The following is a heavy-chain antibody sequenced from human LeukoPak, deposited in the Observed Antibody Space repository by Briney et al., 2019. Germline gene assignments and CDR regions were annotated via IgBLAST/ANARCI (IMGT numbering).Heavy chain of an antibody. J-gene: IGHJ6*04. D-gene: IGHD3-9*01. CDR2: IIPIFGTA. V-gene: IGHV1-69*13. CDR1: GGTLSNYA. Sequence: GASVKVSCQASGGTLSNYAIRWGRPAPGQGGWGMGGIIPIFGTANYAQKFQGRVTITADESTSTAYMELSSLRSEDTAVYYCARDHGDILTGIYYYYGMDVWGKGTTVTVSS. CDR3: ARDHGDILTGIYYYYGMDV.